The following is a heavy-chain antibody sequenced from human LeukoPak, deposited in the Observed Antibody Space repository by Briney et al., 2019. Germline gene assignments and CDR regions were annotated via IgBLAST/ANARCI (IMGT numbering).Heavy chain of an antibody. J-gene: IGHJ5*02. CDR2: INWNGGST. Sequence: PGGSLRLSCAASGFTFDDYGMSWVRQAPGKGLEWVSGINWNGGSTGYADSVKGRFTISRDNAKNSLYLQMNSLRAEDTALYYCARAGYSSSWYDEENWFDPWGQGTLVTVSS. CDR1: GFTFDDYG. CDR3: ARAGYSSSWYDEENWFDP. V-gene: IGHV3-20*04. D-gene: IGHD6-13*01.